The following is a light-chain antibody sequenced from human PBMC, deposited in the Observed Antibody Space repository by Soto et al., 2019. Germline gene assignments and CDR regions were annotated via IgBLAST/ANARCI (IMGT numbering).Light chain of an antibody. V-gene: IGKV1-17*01. CDR3: LQHNSYPQT. CDR2: AAS. J-gene: IGKJ1*01. CDR1: QGIRDA. Sequence: DIQMTQSPSSLSASVGDRVTITCRASQGIRDALGWYQQKPGKAPKRLIYAASSLQSVVPSRFSGSGSGTDFTLTNSSLQTEDFPTSYCLQHNSYPQTFGQGTKVEIK.